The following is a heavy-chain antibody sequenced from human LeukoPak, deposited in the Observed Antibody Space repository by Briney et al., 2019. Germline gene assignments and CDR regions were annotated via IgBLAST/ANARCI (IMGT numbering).Heavy chain of an antibody. CDR2: ISAHNGNT. J-gene: IGHJ5*02. CDR3: ARAESRNWFDP. D-gene: IGHD6-13*01. V-gene: IGHV1-18*01. Sequence: ASVKVSCKASGYTFTSYGISWVRQAPGQGLEWMGWISAHNGNTNYAQKLQGRVTMTTDTPTSTAYMELRSLRSDDTAVYYCARAESRNWFDPWGQGTLVTVPP. CDR1: GYTFTSYG.